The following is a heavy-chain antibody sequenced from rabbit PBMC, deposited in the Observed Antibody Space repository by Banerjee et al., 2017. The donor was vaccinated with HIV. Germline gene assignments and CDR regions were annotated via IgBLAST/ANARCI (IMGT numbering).Heavy chain of an antibody. CDR1: GIDFSSYG. Sequence: QEQLVESGGGLVTLGGSLKLSCKASGIDFSSYGISWVRQAPGKGLEWIAYIYPDYGSTDYASWVNGRFTISLDNAQNTVFLQMTSLTAADTATYFCASGGAGYGYAAFNLWGQGTLVTVS. V-gene: IGHV1S47*01. CDR2: IYPDYGST. CDR3: ASGGAGYGYAAFNL. J-gene: IGHJ4*01. D-gene: IGHD6-1*01.